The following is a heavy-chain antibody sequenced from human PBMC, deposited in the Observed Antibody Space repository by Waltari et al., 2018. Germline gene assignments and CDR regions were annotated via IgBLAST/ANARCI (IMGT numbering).Heavy chain of an antibody. CDR3: ARSCSGGSCYPNWFDP. D-gene: IGHD2-15*01. CDR1: GYTFTSYD. CDR2: MNPNSGNT. J-gene: IGHJ5*02. V-gene: IGHV1-8*01. Sequence: QVQLVQSGAEVKKPGASVKVSCKASGYTFTSYDINWVRQATGQGLEWMGRMNPNSGNTGYAQKFQGRVTMTRNTSISTAYMELSSLRSEDTAVYYCARSCSGGSCYPNWFDPWGQGTLVTVSS.